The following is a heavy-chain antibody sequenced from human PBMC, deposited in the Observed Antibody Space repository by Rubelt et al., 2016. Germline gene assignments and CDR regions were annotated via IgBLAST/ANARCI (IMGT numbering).Heavy chain of an antibody. CDR1: GYTFTSYA. J-gene: IGHJ5*02. V-gene: IGHV1-3*01. CDR3: ARVIWGSGWSNNWFDP. CDR2: INAGNGTT. D-gene: IGHD6-19*01. Sequence: QVQLVQSGAEVKKPGASVKVSCKASGYTFTSYAMHWVRQAPGQRLEWMGWINAGNGTTKYSQKFQGRVTITRDNSASTAYMELSSLRSEDTAVYYCARVIWGSGWSNNWFDPWGQGTLVTVSS.